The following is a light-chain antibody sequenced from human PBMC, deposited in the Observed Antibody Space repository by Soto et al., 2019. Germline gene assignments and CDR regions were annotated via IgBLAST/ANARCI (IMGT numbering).Light chain of an antibody. CDR3: QQRRNWPPLT. J-gene: IGKJ4*01. V-gene: IGKV3-11*01. CDR2: DAS. Sequence: EVVLTQSPATLSLSPAERATLSCTASQSISTYLTWYQHKPGQAPRLLIYDASRRAPGIPARFSGSGSGTDFTLTISSLEPEDFAGYYCQQRRNWPPLTFGGGTKVEIK. CDR1: QSISTY.